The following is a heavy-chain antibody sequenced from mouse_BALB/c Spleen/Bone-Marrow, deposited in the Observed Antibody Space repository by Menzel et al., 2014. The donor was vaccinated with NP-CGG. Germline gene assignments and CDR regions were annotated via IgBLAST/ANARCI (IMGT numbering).Heavy chain of an antibody. CDR2: ISGSGSST. J-gene: IGHJ2*01. D-gene: IGHD3-3*01. CDR3: ARGRDWFDY. V-gene: IGHV5-6-3*01. CDR1: GFTFSGYG. Sequence: EVMLVESGGGLVQPGGSLKLSCAAPGFTFSGYGMSWVRQTPDKGLELVATISGSGSSTYYPDSVKGRFTISRDNARNTLYLQMSSLKSEDTAMYYCARGRDWFDYWGQGTTLTVSS.